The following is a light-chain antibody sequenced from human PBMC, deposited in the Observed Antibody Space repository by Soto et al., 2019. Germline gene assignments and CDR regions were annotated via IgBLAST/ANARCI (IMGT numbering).Light chain of an antibody. CDR2: DVS. J-gene: IGLJ1*01. Sequence: QSALTQPASVSGSPGQSITISCTGTSSDVGGFNYVSWYQQHPGQAPKLMIYDVSYRPSGVSNRFSGSKSGNTASLTISGLQAEDEADYYCSSCTASSTPLLFGAGTKVTVL. CDR3: SSCTASSTPLL. CDR1: SSDVGGFNY. V-gene: IGLV2-14*01.